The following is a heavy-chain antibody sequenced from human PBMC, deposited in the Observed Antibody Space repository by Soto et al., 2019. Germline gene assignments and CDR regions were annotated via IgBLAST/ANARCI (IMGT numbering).Heavy chain of an antibody. Sequence: QVQLVESGGGVVQPGRSLRLSCAASGFTFSSYAMHWVRQAPGKGLEWVAVISYDGSNKYYADSVKGRITISRDNSKNTLYLQMNSLRAEDTAVYYCARVGSSSSIGYYYYGMDVWGQGTTVTVSS. CDR1: GFTFSSYA. CDR3: ARVGSSSSIGYYYYGMDV. CDR2: ISYDGSNK. V-gene: IGHV3-30-3*01. J-gene: IGHJ6*02. D-gene: IGHD6-6*01.